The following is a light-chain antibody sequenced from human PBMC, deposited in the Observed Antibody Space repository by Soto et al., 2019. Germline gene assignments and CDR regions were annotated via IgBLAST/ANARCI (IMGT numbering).Light chain of an antibody. CDR3: KHNFNFPLP. V-gene: IGKV1-39*01. CDR1: QTIDTY. J-gene: IGKJ1*01. Sequence: DIQLTQSPSSLSASVGDRVTITCRGSQTIDTYVNWYQHKPGTAPKVLIYAATYLQNGVPSRFSVTGSGADFTLTISSLQPEDFSTYYCKHNFNFPLPFGQGTKVDIK. CDR2: AAT.